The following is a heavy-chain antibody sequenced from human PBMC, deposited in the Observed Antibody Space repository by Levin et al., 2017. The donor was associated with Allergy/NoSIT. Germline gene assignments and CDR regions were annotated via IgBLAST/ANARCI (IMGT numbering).Heavy chain of an antibody. CDR2: AYYLGNT. CDR3: TRLANGIPTDN. Sequence: SETLSLTCSVSGGSVSDGLYHWGWIRQPPGKGLEWIASAYYLGNTYYNPSLKSRVTISVDTSKNQFSLNVPSVTAADTAVYYCTRLANGIPTDNWGQGTRVTVSS. J-gene: IGHJ4*02. D-gene: IGHD1-1*01. V-gene: IGHV4-39*01. CDR1: GGSVSDGLYH.